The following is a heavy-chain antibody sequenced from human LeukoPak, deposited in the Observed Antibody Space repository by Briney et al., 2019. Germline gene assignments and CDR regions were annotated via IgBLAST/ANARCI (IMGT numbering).Heavy chain of an antibody. CDR3: AKDKRRRGYSYGYSHYGMDV. J-gene: IGHJ6*02. V-gene: IGHV3-30*18. CDR2: ISYDGSNK. D-gene: IGHD5-18*01. Sequence: GGSLRLSCAASGFTFSSYGMHWVRQAPGKGLEWVAVISYDGSNKYYADSVKGRFTISRDNSKNTLYLQMNSLRAEDTAVYHCAKDKRRRGYSYGYSHYGMDVWGQGTTVTVSS. CDR1: GFTFSSYG.